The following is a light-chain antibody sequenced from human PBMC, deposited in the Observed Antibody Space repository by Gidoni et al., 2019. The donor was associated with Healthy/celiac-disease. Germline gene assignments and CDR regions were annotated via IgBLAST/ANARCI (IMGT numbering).Light chain of an antibody. V-gene: IGLV2-11*01. CDR1: SSDVGGYNY. CDR3: CSYAGSYTFDVV. Sequence: QSALTQPRSVSGSPGQSVTIPCTGTSSDVGGYNYVPWYQQHPGKAPKLMIYDVSKRPSGVPDRFSGSKSGNTASLTISGLQAEDEADYYCCSYAGSYTFDVVFGGGTKLTVL. CDR2: DVS. J-gene: IGLJ2*01.